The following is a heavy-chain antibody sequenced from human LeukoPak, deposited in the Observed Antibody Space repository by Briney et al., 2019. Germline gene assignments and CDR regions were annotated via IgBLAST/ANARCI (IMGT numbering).Heavy chain of an antibody. D-gene: IGHD3-3*01. Sequence: SETLSLTCAVYGGSFSGYYWSWIRRPPGKGLEWIGELNHSGSTNYNPSLKSRVTISVDTSKNQFSLKLSSVTAADTAVYYCARAPYDYDFWSGYQNYWGQGTLVTVSS. CDR1: GGSFSGYY. CDR2: LNHSGST. J-gene: IGHJ4*02. CDR3: ARAPYDYDFWSGYQNY. V-gene: IGHV4-34*01.